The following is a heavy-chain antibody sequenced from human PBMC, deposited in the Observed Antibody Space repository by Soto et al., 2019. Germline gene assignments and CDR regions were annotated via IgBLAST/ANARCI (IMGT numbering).Heavy chain of an antibody. CDR3: AKCRDCSGGSCYSLFHY. J-gene: IGHJ4*02. CDR2: IYYSGST. Sequence: SETLSLTCTVSGGSVSSGSYYWSWIRQPPGKGLEWIGYIYYSGSTNYNPSLKSRVTISVDTSKNQFSLKLSSVTAAETAVYYWAKCRDCSGGSCYSLFHYWGQGTLVTVSS. CDR1: GGSVSSGSYY. D-gene: IGHD2-15*01. V-gene: IGHV4-61*01.